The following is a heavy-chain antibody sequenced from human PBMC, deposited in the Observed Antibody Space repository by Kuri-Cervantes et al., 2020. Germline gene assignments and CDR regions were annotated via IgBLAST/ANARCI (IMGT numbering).Heavy chain of an antibody. CDR2: IVVGSGNT. V-gene: IGHV1-58*01. J-gene: IGHJ3*02. Sequence: SVKVSCKASGFTSTSSAVQWVRQARGQRLEWIGWIVVGSGNTNYAQKFQERVTITRDMSTSTAYMELSSLRSEDTAVYYCAAAYCSGGSCYGPHDAFDILGQGTMVTVSS. CDR3: AAAYCSGGSCYGPHDAFDI. D-gene: IGHD2-15*01. CDR1: GFTSTSSA.